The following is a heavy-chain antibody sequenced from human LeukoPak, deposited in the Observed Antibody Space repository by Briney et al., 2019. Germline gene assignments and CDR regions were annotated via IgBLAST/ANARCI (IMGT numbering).Heavy chain of an antibody. D-gene: IGHD6-6*01. Sequence: SETLSLTCTVSGVSISTYYWNWIRQPPGKGLEWIGYIYHSGSTNYNPSLQSRDTISVDTSKNQFSLNLNSVTAADTAVYYCARGGAARLHFQNWGQGTLVTVSS. V-gene: IGHV4-59*01. CDR2: IYHSGST. J-gene: IGHJ1*01. CDR3: ARGGAARLHFQN. CDR1: GVSISTYY.